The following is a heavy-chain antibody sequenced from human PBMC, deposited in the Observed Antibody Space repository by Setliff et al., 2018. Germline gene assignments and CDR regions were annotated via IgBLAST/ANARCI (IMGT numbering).Heavy chain of an antibody. V-gene: IGHV7-4-1*02. J-gene: IGHJ4*02. CDR3: TRRSANSSAD. D-gene: IGHD6-19*01. CDR2: INTNTGNP. CDR1: GYTFTSYA. Sequence: GASVKVSCKASGYTFTSYAMNWVRQAPGQGLEWMGWINTNTGNPTYAQGFTGRFVFSLDTSVSTAYLQMNSLRTEDTAVYYCTRRSANSSADWGQGTLVTVSS.